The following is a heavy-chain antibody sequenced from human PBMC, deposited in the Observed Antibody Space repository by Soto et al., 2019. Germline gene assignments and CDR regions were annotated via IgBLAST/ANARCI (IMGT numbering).Heavy chain of an antibody. V-gene: IGHV1-2*04. CDR2: INPSGGGT. D-gene: IGHD4-17*01. CDR1: GYTFSGYY. Sequence: QVQLVQSGAEVKKPGASVKVSCKTSGYTFSGYYIHWVRQAPGQGLEWMGWINPSGGGTNYAQKFQGWVTMTRDTSISTAFMEVTMLKSDDTAVYYCTRGSPTTTPFDYWGQGTLVTVSS. J-gene: IGHJ4*02. CDR3: TRGSPTTTPFDY.